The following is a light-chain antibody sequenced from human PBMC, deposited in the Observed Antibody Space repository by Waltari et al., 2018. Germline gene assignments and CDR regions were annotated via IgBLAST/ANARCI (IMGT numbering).Light chain of an antibody. Sequence: EIVLTQSPGTLSLSPGERAIVSCRASQSVGRTLAWYQQKPGQAPRLLIYGASNRATGSPDRFIGSGFGTEFSLTNSRLEAEDSAVYYCQHYLRLPVAFGQGTKVEIK. CDR2: GAS. J-gene: IGKJ1*01. CDR1: QSVGRT. CDR3: QHYLRLPVA. V-gene: IGKV3-20*01.